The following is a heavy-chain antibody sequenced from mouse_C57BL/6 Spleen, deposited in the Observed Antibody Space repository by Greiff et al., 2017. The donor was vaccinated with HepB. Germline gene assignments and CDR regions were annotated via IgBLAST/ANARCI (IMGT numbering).Heavy chain of an antibody. Sequence: VQLQQSGAELVRPGTSVKVSCKASGYAFTNYLIEWVKQRPGQGLEWIGVINPGSGGTNYNEKFKGKATLTADKSSSTAYMQLSSLTSEDSVVYCCARYYYGMDYWGQGTSVTVSS. CDR1: GYAFTNYL. CDR2: INPGSGGT. V-gene: IGHV1-54*01. CDR3: ARYYYGMDY. J-gene: IGHJ4*01.